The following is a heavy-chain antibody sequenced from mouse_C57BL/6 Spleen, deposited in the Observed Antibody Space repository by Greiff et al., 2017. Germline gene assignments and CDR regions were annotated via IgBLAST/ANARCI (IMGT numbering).Heavy chain of an antibody. CDR2: ISDGGSYT. J-gene: IGHJ1*03. Sequence: EVQLVESGGGLVKPGGSLKLSCAASGFTFSSYAMSWVRQTPETRLEWVATISDGGSYTYYPDNVKGRFTISRDNAKNNLYLQMSHLKSEDTAMYYCARSPNYYGSSYWYFDVWGTGTTVTVSS. CDR1: GFTFSSYA. CDR3: ARSPNYYGSSYWYFDV. D-gene: IGHD1-1*01. V-gene: IGHV5-4*01.